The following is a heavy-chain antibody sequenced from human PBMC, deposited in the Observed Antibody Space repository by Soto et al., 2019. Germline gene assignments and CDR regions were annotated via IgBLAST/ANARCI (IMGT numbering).Heavy chain of an antibody. V-gene: IGHV3-23*01. D-gene: IGHD3-10*01. CDR1: GFTFSSYA. CDR3: ASHGGYGLWGLDY. J-gene: IGHJ4*02. Sequence: EVQLLESGGGLVQPGGSLRLSCAASGFTFSSYAMSWVRQAPGKGLEWVSAISGSGGSTYYADSVKGRFTISRDNSKNPRYRRMNSLRAEDTAVYYCASHGGYGLWGLDYWGQGTLVTVSS. CDR2: ISGSGGST.